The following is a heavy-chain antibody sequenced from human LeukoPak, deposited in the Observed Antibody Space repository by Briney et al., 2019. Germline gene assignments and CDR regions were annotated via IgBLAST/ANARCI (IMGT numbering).Heavy chain of an antibody. CDR2: IYTGDTT. Sequence: PGGSLRLSCAASGFTVSSNYMSWVRQAPGKGLEWVSLIYTGDTTYYADSVKGQFTISRHNSKNTLYLQMNSLRAEDTAVYYCARNLRGGNFDYWGQGTLVTVSA. J-gene: IGHJ4*02. D-gene: IGHD2-15*01. CDR1: GFTVSSNY. V-gene: IGHV3-53*04. CDR3: ARNLRGGNFDY.